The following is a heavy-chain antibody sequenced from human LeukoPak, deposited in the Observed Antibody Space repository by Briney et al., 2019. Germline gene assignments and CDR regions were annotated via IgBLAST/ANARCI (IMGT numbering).Heavy chain of an antibody. D-gene: IGHD6-6*01. CDR1: GFTFSSYS. Sequence: GGSLRLSCAASGFTFSSYSMNWVRQAPGKGLEWVSSISSSSSYIYYADSVKGRFTISRDNAKNSLYLQMNSLRTDDTAFYYCAKEIYRDDFGSSSGYWGLGTLVTVSS. CDR2: ISSSSSYI. CDR3: AKEIYRDDFGSSSGY. J-gene: IGHJ4*02. V-gene: IGHV3-21*04.